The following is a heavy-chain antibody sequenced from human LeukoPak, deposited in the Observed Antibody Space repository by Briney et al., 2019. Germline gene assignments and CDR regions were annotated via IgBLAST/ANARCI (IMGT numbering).Heavy chain of an antibody. CDR2: ISGSGGST. D-gene: IGHD2-15*01. CDR1: RFTFSRYA. CDR3: AKGTSSSCYSAPNY. J-gene: IGHJ4*02. V-gene: IGHV3-23*01. Sequence: GGSLRLSCAASRFTFSRYAMNWVRQAPGKGLEWVSAISGSGGSTYYADSVKGRFTISRDNSKNTLSLQLNSLRAEDTAVYYCAKGTSSSCYSAPNYWGQGTLVTVSS.